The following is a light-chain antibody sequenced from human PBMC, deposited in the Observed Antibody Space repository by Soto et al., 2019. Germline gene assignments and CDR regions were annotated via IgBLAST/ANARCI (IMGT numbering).Light chain of an antibody. V-gene: IGLV1-44*01. CDR3: AAWDDSLNGVV. J-gene: IGLJ2*01. CDR2: SNT. Sequence: QSVLTQSPSASGTPGQTIAISCSGGSSNIGSHTVNWYQQLPGTATRLLIYSNTQRPSGVPDRFSGSKSGTSASLAISVLQSEYEGDYYCAAWDDSLNGVVFGGGTKLTVL. CDR1: SSNIGSHT.